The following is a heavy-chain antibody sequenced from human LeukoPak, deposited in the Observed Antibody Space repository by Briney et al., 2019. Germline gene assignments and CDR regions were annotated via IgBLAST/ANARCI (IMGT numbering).Heavy chain of an antibody. Sequence: PSETLSLTCAVYGGSFSGYYWSWIRQPPGKGLEWIGEINHSGSTNYNPSLKSRVTISVDTSKNQFSLKLSSVTAADTAVYYCARGHVAAARPYWFDPWGRGTLVTVSS. V-gene: IGHV4-34*01. J-gene: IGHJ5*02. CDR1: GGSFSGYY. CDR2: INHSGST. CDR3: ARGHVAAARPYWFDP. D-gene: IGHD6-6*01.